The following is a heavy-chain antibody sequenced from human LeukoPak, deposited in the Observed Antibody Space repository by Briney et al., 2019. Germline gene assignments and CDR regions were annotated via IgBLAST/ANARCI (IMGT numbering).Heavy chain of an antibody. J-gene: IGHJ4*02. CDR1: GGSISRYY. D-gene: IGHD6-19*01. CDR3: ARRYSNGWPYFDF. Sequence: PSETLSLTRTVSGGSISRYYWSWIRQPPGGGLEWIGNIYYSGSTSYNPFLKSRVTISVDMSKNQFSLNLTSVTATDTAVYYCARRYSNGWPYFDFWGLGTLVTVSS. V-gene: IGHV4-59*08. CDR2: IYYSGST.